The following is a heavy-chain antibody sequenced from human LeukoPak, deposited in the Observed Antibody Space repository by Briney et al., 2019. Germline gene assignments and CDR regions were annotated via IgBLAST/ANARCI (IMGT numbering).Heavy chain of an antibody. J-gene: IGHJ4*02. Sequence: GGSLRLSCTASGFTFGDYAMSWFRQAPGKGLEWVGFIRSKAYGGTTEYAASVKGRFTISRDDSKSIAYLQMNSLKTEDTAVYYCTRDRYGGNLSLDYWGQGTLVTVSS. CDR3: TRDRYGGNLSLDY. CDR2: IRSKAYGGTT. V-gene: IGHV3-49*03. D-gene: IGHD4-23*01. CDR1: GFTFGDYA.